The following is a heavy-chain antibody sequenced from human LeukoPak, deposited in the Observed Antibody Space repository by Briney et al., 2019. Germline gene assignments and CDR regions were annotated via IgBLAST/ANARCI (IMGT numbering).Heavy chain of an antibody. J-gene: IGHJ4*02. D-gene: IGHD4-17*01. Sequence: WGTLRLSCAASGFTISNAWMSWVRQAPGQGLEWVGRIKSKTDGGTTDYAAPVKGRFTISRDDSKNTLYLQMNSLKTEDTAVYYCTTDRDYGDYHLRMGIDYWGQGTLVTVSS. CDR1: GFTISNAW. V-gene: IGHV3-15*01. CDR2: IKSKTDGGTT. CDR3: TTDRDYGDYHLRMGIDY.